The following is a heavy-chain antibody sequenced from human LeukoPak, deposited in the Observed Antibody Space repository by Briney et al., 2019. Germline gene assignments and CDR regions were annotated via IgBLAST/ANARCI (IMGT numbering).Heavy chain of an antibody. CDR2: VIPTLGIA. CDR1: GYTFTGYY. CDR3: ARDLVCTVNCKDS. V-gene: IGHV1-69*04. J-gene: IGHJ5*01. D-gene: IGHD3/OR15-3a*01. Sequence: SVKVSCKASGYTFTGYYMHWVRQAPGQGLERMGRVIPTLGIALYAQRFKGRVTITADKSTSTAYMELSSLTFEDTAVYFCARDLVCTVNCKDSWGQGTLVTVSS.